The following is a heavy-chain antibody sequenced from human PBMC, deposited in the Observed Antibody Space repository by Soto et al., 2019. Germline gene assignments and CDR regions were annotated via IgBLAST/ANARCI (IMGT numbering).Heavy chain of an antibody. CDR2: INHSGST. D-gene: IGHD5-18*01. CDR1: GGSFSGYY. J-gene: IGHJ6*02. CDR3: ARDRHSYGFVSYGMDV. Sequence: SETLSLTCAVYGGSFSGYYWSWIRQPPGKGLEWIGEINHSGSTNYNPSLKSRVTISVDTSKNQFSLKLRSVTAADTAVYYCARDRHSYGFVSYGMDVWGQGTKVTVP. V-gene: IGHV4-34*01.